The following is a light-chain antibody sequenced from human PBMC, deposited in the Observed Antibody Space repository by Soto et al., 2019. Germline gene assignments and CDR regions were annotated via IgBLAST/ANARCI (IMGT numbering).Light chain of an antibody. CDR2: EVS. CDR1: SSDVGGYNY. CDR3: QSYDSSLSGYV. Sequence: QSALTQPASVSGSPGQSITISCTGTSSDVGGYNYVSWYQQHPGKAPKLMIYEVSNRPSGVSNRFSGSKSGNTASLTISGLQAEDEDDYYCQSYDSSLSGYVFGTGTKVTVL. V-gene: IGLV2-14*01. J-gene: IGLJ1*01.